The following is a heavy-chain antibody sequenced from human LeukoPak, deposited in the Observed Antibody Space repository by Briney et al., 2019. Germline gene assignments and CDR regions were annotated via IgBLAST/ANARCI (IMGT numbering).Heavy chain of an antibody. J-gene: IGHJ4*02. CDR1: GFTFSSYG. D-gene: IGHD4-17*01. Sequence: GRSLRLSCAASGFTFSSYGMHWVRQAPGKGLEWVAVIWYDGSNKYYADSVKGRFTISRDNSKNTLYLQMNSLRAEDTAVYYCARDQDGYYYFDYWGQGTLVTDSS. V-gene: IGHV3-33*01. CDR2: IWYDGSNK. CDR3: ARDQDGYYYFDY.